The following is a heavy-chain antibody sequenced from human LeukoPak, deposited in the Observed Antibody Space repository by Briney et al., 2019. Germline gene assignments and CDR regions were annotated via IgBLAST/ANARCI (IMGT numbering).Heavy chain of an antibody. CDR1: GFTFSSYS. V-gene: IGHV3-21*01. D-gene: IGHD2-21*01. CDR2: ISSSSSYI. CDR3: AREEIAADAFGI. J-gene: IGHJ3*02. Sequence: GGSLRLSCAASGFTFSSYSMNWVRQAPGKGLEWVSSISSSSSYIYYADSVKGRFTISRDNAKNSLYLQMNSLRAEDTAVYYCAREEIAADAFGIWGQGTMVTVSS.